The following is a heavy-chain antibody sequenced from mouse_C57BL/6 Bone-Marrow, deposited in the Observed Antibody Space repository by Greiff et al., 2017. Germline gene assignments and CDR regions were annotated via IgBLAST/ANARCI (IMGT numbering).Heavy chain of an antibody. J-gene: IGHJ1*03. CDR3: ARRRGYWYFDV. CDR1: GYTFTDYN. Sequence: VQLQQSGPELVKPGASVKMSCKASGYTFTDYNMHWVKQSHGKRLEWIGYINPNNGGTSYNKKFKGKATLTVNKSSSTAYVELRSLTSEDSAVYYCARRRGYWYFDVWGTGTTVTVSS. V-gene: IGHV1-22*01. CDR2: INPNNGGT.